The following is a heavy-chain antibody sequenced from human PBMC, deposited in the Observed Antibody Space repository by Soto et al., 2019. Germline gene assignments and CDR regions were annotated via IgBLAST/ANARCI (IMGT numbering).Heavy chain of an antibody. CDR3: ARGGHGDLPGHFDY. V-gene: IGHV3-33*01. CDR1: GFTFSSYG. Sequence: GGSLRLSCAASGFTFSSYGMHWVRQAPGKGLEWVAVIWYDGSNKYYADSVKGRFTISRDNSKNTLYLQMNSLRAEDTAVDYCARGGHGDLPGHFDYWGQGTLVTVSS. D-gene: IGHD7-27*01. CDR2: IWYDGSNK. J-gene: IGHJ4*02.